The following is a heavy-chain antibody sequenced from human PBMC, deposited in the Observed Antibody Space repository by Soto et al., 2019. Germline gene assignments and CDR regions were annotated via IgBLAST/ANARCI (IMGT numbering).Heavy chain of an antibody. CDR2: ISAYNGNT. J-gene: IGHJ6*02. Sequence: QVQLVQSGAEVKKPGASVKVSCKASGYTFTSYGISWVRQAPGQGLEWMGWISAYNGNTNYAQRLQGRVTMTTDTSTRTLYMELRSLRSDDTSVYYCARDVRAHYYYYGMDVWGQGTTVTVSS. V-gene: IGHV1-18*01. CDR1: GYTFTSYG. CDR3: ARDVRAHYYYYGMDV. D-gene: IGHD6-6*01.